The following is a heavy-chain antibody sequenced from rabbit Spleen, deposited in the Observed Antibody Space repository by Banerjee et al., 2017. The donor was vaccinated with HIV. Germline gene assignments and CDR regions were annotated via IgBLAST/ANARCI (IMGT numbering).Heavy chain of an antibody. D-gene: IGHD4-2*01. CDR2: IDVAKSGDT. V-gene: IGHV1S40*01. CDR3: TRDAAGREDFNL. CDR1: GFSFSSNAY. J-gene: IGHJ4*01. Sequence: QSLEESGGDLVKPGASLTLTCTASGFSFSSNAYMHWVRHAPGKGLEWIGFIDVAKSGDTYYTNWAKGRFTISKTSSTTVALQVPSLTAADTATYFCTRDAAGREDFNLWGPGTLVTVS.